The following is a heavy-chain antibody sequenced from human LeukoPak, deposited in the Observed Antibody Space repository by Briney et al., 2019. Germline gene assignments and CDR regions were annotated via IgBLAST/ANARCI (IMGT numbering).Heavy chain of an antibody. V-gene: IGHV3-33*01. J-gene: IGHJ4*02. CDR1: GFTFSSYG. Sequence: PGGSLRLSCAASGFTFSSYGMHWARQAPGKGLEWVAVIWYDGSNKYYADSVKGRFTISRDNSKNTLYLQMNSLRAEDTAVYYCARDQRDSSGWAYYFDYWGQGTLVTVSS. CDR3: ARDQRDSSGWAYYFDY. D-gene: IGHD6-19*01. CDR2: IWYDGSNK.